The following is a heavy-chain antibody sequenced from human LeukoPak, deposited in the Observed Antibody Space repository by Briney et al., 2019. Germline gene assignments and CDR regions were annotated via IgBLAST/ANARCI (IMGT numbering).Heavy chain of an antibody. J-gene: IGHJ5*02. Sequence: GGSLRLSCAASGFTFSSYGMHWVRQAPGKGLEWVAVIWYDGSNKYYADSVKGRFTISRDNSKNTLYLQMNSLRAGDTAVYYCARDRNPKDIVVFGNWFDPWGQGTLVTVSS. D-gene: IGHD2-2*01. CDR2: IWYDGSNK. V-gene: IGHV3-33*01. CDR1: GFTFSSYG. CDR3: ARDRNPKDIVVFGNWFDP.